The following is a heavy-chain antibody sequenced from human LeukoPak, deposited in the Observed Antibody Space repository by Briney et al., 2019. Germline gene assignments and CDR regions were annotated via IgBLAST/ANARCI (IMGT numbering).Heavy chain of an antibody. D-gene: IGHD2-21*01. Sequence: ASVKVSCKASGYIFTGYYIHWVRQAPGQGLELMGWVNPNSGGTYYAQTYQARVTMTRDTSISTAYMELGRLRSDDTALYYCARTASCGTNCYSYFDYWGQGTLVTVSS. CDR2: VNPNSGGT. V-gene: IGHV1-2*02. CDR1: GYIFTGYY. J-gene: IGHJ4*02. CDR3: ARTASCGTNCYSYFDY.